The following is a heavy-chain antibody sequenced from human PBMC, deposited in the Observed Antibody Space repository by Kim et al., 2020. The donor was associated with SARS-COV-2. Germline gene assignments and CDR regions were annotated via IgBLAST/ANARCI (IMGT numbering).Heavy chain of an antibody. J-gene: IGHJ4*02. D-gene: IGHD3-10*01. Sequence: DSVKGRFTISRDNSKNTLYLQMNSRRAEDTAVYYCARDVSGGSGSYGLDYWGQGTLVTVSS. V-gene: IGHV3-30*07. CDR3: ARDVSGGSGSYGLDY.